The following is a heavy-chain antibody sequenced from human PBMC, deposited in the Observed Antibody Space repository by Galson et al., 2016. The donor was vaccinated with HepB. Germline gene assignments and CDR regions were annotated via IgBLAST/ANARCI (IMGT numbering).Heavy chain of an antibody. D-gene: IGHD1-7*01. CDR2: VYRGKT. J-gene: IGHJ4*02. V-gene: IGHV4-39*01. CDR3: ARAGLGTKASFDY. CDR1: GVSISGSRFH. Sequence: SETLSLTCNVSGVSISGSRFHWGWIRQPPGKGLEWIGTVYRGKTYYNSSLEGRVTISVGMSTDLLSLKLTSPTAADTAVYYCARAGLGTKASFDYWGQGTLVAVSS.